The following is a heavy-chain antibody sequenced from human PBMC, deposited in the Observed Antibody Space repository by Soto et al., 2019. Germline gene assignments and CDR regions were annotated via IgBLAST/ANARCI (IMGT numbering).Heavy chain of an antibody. CDR3: ARDRIPTGMDV. V-gene: IGHV3-66*01. J-gene: IGHJ6*02. Sequence: GGFLRLSCAASGFTVSSNYMSWVRQAPGKGLEWVSVIYSGGSTYYADSVKGRFTISRDNSKNTLYLQMNSLRAEDTAVYYCARDRIPTGMDVWGQGTTVTVSS. CDR2: IYSGGST. CDR1: GFTVSSNY.